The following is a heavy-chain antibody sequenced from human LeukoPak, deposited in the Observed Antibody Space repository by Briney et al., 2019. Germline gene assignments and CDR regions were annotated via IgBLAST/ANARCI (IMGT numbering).Heavy chain of an antibody. CDR1: GGSIDNYY. D-gene: IGHD2-15*01. V-gene: IGHV4-34*01. CDR3: ARHGVATWFDP. CDR2: INHSGST. J-gene: IGHJ5*02. Sequence: TSETLSLTCTVSGGSIDNYYWSWIRQPPGKGLEWIGEINHSGSTNYNPSLKSRVIMSVDTSKNQFSVKLRSVTAADTAVYYCARHGVATWFDPWGQGTLVTVSS.